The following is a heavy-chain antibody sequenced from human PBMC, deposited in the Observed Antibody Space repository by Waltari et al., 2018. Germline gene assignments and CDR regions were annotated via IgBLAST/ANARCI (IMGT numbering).Heavy chain of an antibody. Sequence: QVQLVESGGGVVRPGGSLRLSCTDSGFIFRQYTMHWVRQAPGKGLEWVAITSHDGANKYYAGSVVGRFTISRDNSKNTVYLQMNSLRVEDTAVYYCARDLGSGWYYFDSWGQGTLVTVSS. CDR3: ARDLGSGWYYFDS. J-gene: IGHJ4*02. V-gene: IGHV3-30-3*01. CDR1: GFIFRQYT. CDR2: TSHDGANK. D-gene: IGHD6-19*01.